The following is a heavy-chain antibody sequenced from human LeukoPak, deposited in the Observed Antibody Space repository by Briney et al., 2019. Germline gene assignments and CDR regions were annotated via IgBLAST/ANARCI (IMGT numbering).Heavy chain of an antibody. Sequence: SETLSLTCTVSGGSITTTTYYWGWIRQPPGKGLEWIGSIYYSGNTYYNPSLKSRVTISLDTSKKQFSLKVSSVTAADTAIYYCAKDFSRASYTHYYSYTAVWGKGTTATAS. CDR2: IYYSGNT. V-gene: IGHV4-39*07. CDR3: AKDFSRASYTHYYSYTAV. D-gene: IGHD2-2*02. CDR1: GGSITTTTYY. J-gene: IGHJ6*03.